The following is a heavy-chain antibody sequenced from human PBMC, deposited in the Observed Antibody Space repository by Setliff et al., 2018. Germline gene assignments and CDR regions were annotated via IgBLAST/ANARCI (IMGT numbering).Heavy chain of an antibody. CDR1: GYSFTNYW. CDR3: ARESYDSSGGSSNDAFDI. CDR2: IYPGDSDT. Sequence: PGESLKISCKGSGYSFTNYWIGWVRQMPGKGLEWMGIIYPGDSDTRYSPSFQGQVTISADKSISTAYLQWSSLKASDTAMYYCARESYDSSGGSSNDAFDIWGQGTTVTVSS. J-gene: IGHJ3*02. D-gene: IGHD3-22*01. V-gene: IGHV5-51*01.